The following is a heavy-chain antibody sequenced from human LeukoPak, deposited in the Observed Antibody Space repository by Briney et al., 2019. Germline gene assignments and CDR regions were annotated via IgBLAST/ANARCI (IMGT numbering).Heavy chain of an antibody. D-gene: IGHD6-13*01. V-gene: IGHV4-59*08. CDR1: GGSISSYY. Sequence: SETLSLTCNVSGGSISSYYWSWIRQPPGKGLEWIGYIYYTGSTNYNPSLESRVTISVDTSKNKFSLMLSSVTAADTAVYYCARHVGIYTNSWYWFDPWGQGTLVTVSS. CDR2: IYYTGST. J-gene: IGHJ5*02. CDR3: ARHVGIYTNSWYWFDP.